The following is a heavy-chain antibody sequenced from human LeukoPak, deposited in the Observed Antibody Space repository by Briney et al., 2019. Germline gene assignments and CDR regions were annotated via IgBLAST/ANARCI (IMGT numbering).Heavy chain of an antibody. V-gene: IGHV3-53*01. J-gene: IGHJ4*02. Sequence: PGGSLRLSCAAAGFAFGRNYMSWGRQAPGKGREWVSFFYSGRGTYYAASVKGRFTLSRDISNNTLYLQMNSLRAEDTAVYYCARGGDGSGYYYFDYWGQGTLVTVSS. D-gene: IGHD3-22*01. CDR2: FYSGRGT. CDR1: GFAFGRNY. CDR3: ARGGDGSGYYYFDY.